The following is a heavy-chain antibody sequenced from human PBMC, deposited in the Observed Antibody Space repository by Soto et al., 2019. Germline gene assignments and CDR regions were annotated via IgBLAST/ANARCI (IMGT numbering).Heavy chain of an antibody. V-gene: IGHV4-61*01. CDR1: GGSVSSGSYY. Sequence: PSETLSLTCTVSGGSVSSGSYYWIWIRQPPGKGLEWIGYIYYSGSTNYNPSLKSRVTISVDTSKNQFSLKLSSVTAADTAVYYCARDRGITIFGVVRGYYGMDVWGQGTTVTVSS. CDR3: ARDRGITIFGVVRGYYGMDV. CDR2: IYYSGST. D-gene: IGHD3-3*01. J-gene: IGHJ6*02.